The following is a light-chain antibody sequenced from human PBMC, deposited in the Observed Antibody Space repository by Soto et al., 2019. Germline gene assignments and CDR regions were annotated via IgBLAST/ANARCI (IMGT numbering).Light chain of an antibody. CDR1: QSITTN. CDR3: QQYNDWPPKRT. J-gene: IGKJ1*01. V-gene: IGKV3-15*01. Sequence: EVVMTQSPVTLSVSPGERATLSCRASQSITTNLVWYQQKPGQAPRLLIYGASTRATGVPARFSGSGSGTQFTLTINSLQSEDFAVDYCQQYNDWPPKRTFGQGTKVDIK. CDR2: GAS.